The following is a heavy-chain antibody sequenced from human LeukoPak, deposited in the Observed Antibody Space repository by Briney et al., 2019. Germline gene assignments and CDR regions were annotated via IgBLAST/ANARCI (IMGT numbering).Heavy chain of an antibody. J-gene: IGHJ6*03. D-gene: IGHD2-21*01. CDR3: ARLLGYYYYYYMDV. CDR2: IKQDGSEK. V-gene: IGHV3-7*01. Sequence: PGGSLRLSCAASGFTFSSYAMSWVRQAPGKGLEWVANIKQDGSEKYYVDSVKGRFTISRDNAKNSLYLQMNSLRAEDTAVYYCARLLGYYYYYYMDVWGKGTTVTVSS. CDR1: GFTFSSYA.